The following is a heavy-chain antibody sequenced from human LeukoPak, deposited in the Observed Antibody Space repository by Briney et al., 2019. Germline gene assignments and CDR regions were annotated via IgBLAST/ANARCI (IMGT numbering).Heavy chain of an antibody. CDR1: GFTFSAYA. Sequence: GGSLRLSCAASGFTFSAYAVRWVRQAPGKGLEWVSAISANGATTYYADSVKGRFTISRDNSKNTLYLQMNSLRAEDTAVYYCAKDSPRYCSGGSCSPTFFDYWGQGTLVTVSS. CDR3: AKDSPRYCSGGSCSPTFFDY. V-gene: IGHV3-23*01. J-gene: IGHJ4*02. CDR2: ISANGATT. D-gene: IGHD2-15*01.